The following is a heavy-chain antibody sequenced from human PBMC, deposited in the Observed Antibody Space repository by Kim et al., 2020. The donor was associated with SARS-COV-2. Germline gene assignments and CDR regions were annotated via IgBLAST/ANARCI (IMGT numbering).Heavy chain of an antibody. D-gene: IGHD6-6*01. CDR3: ARLGIAARGKFDY. Sequence: SETLSLTCAVYGGSFSGYYWSWIRQPPGKGLEWIGEINHSGSTNYNPSLKSRVTISVDTSKNQFSLKLSSVTAADTAVYYCARLGIAARGKFDYWGQGTLVTVSS. CDR1: GGSFSGYY. J-gene: IGHJ4*02. V-gene: IGHV4-34*01. CDR2: INHSGST.